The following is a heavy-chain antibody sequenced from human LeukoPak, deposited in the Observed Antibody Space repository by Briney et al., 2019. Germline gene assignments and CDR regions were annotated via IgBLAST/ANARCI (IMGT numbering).Heavy chain of an antibody. V-gene: IGHV3-74*01. CDR3: ARGPNSNWSGLDF. D-gene: IGHD6-6*01. Sequence: RAGGSLRLSCAVSGFTFSNYAMSWVRQAPGKGLEWVSRISPTGSTTSYADSVKGRFTVSRDNAKNTLYLQVNNLRAEDTAVYYCARGPNSNWSGLDFWGQGTLLTVSS. CDR2: ISPTGSTT. J-gene: IGHJ4*02. CDR1: GFTFSNYA.